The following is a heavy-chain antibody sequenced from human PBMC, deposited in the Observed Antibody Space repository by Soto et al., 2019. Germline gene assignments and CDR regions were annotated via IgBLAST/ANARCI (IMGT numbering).Heavy chain of an antibody. Sequence: QVQLVQSGAEVKKPGSSVKVSCKGSGDTFHRHALSWVRQAPGQGLEWMGGIIPMFGTANYAQKFQGRVTITADTSTSTAYMELSSLRFEDTAVYFCATELGENPASPFDAWGQGTLVTVSS. CDR1: GDTFHRHA. CDR3: ATELGENPASPFDA. J-gene: IGHJ4*02. CDR2: IIPMFGTA. V-gene: IGHV1-69*06. D-gene: IGHD3-10*01.